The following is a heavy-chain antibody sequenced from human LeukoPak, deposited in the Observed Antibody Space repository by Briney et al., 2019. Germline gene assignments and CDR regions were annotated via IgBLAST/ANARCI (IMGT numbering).Heavy chain of an antibody. V-gene: IGHV3-7*01. CDR2: IKHEGREKKDGSEK. Sequence: PGGSLRLSCAASRFTFSLYWMSWVRQAPGKGLEWVANIKHEGREKKDGSEKDYVDSVKGRFTISRDNAKNSLYLQMNSLRAEDTAVYYCARSGRGVDSFYFYMDVWGKGTTVTVSS. CDR3: ARSGRGVDSFYFYMDV. D-gene: IGHD3-10*01. CDR1: RFTFSLYW. J-gene: IGHJ6*03.